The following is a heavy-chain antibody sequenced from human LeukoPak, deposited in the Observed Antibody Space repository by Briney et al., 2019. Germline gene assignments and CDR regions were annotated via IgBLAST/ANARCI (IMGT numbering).Heavy chain of an antibody. CDR1: GFTFSSYS. V-gene: IGHV3-21*04. D-gene: IGHD3-22*01. CDR3: AKLSVVVVLLGYFDY. Sequence: TGGSLRLSCAASGFTFSSYSMNWVRQAPGKGLEWVSSISSSSSYIYYADSVKGRFTISRDNAKNSLYLQMNSLRAEDTAVYYCAKLSVVVVLLGYFDYWGQGTLVTVSS. J-gene: IGHJ4*02. CDR2: ISSSSSYI.